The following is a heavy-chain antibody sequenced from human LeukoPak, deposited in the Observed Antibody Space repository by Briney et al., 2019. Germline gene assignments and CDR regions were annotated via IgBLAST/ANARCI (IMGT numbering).Heavy chain of an antibody. Sequence: GASVTVSCKASGYTLTDYYMHWVQQAPGKGLEWMGRVDPEDGETIYAEKFQGRVTITADTSTDTAYMELSSLRSEDTAVYYCATLRPVPIVGATTPFDYWGQGTLVTVSS. J-gene: IGHJ4*02. CDR3: ATLRPVPIVGATTPFDY. V-gene: IGHV1-69-2*01. D-gene: IGHD1-26*01. CDR1: GYTLTDYY. CDR2: VDPEDGET.